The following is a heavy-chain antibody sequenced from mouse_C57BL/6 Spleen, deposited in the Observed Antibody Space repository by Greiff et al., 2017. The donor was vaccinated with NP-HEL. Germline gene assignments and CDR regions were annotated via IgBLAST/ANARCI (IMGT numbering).Heavy chain of an antibody. Sequence: DVQLVESGGDLVKPGGSLKLSCAASGFTFSSYGMSWVRQTPDKRLEWVATISSGGSYTYYPDSVKGRFTISRDNAKNTLYLQMSSLKSEDTAMYYCATSWDYWGQGTTLTVSS. CDR3: ATSWDY. CDR1: GFTFSSYG. CDR2: ISSGGSYT. J-gene: IGHJ2*01. V-gene: IGHV5-6*01.